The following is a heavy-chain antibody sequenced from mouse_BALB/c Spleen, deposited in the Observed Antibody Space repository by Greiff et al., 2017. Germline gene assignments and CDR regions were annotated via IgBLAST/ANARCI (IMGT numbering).Heavy chain of an antibody. V-gene: IGHV5-9-3*01. CDR3: ARNLLDY. CDR1: GFTFSSYA. CDR2: ISSGGSYT. J-gene: IGHJ2*01. Sequence: EVKLVESGGGLVKPGGSLKLSCAASGFTFSSYAMSCVRQTPEKRLEWVATISSGGSYTYYPDSVKGRFTISRDNAKNTLYLQMSSLRSEDTAMYYCARNLLDYWGQGTTLTVSS.